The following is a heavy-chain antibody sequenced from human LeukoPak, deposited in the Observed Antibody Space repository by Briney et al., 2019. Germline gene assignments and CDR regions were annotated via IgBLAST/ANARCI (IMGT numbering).Heavy chain of an antibody. J-gene: IGHJ4*02. CDR3: AGVGSGSYPIEYYFDY. Sequence: ASVKVSCKASGYTFTGYYMHWVRQAPGQGLEWMGWINPNSGGTNYAQKFQGRVTMTRDTSISTAYMELSRLRSDDTAVYYCAGVGSGSYPIEYYFDYWGQGTLVTVSS. V-gene: IGHV1-2*02. D-gene: IGHD3-10*01. CDR2: INPNSGGT. CDR1: GYTFTGYY.